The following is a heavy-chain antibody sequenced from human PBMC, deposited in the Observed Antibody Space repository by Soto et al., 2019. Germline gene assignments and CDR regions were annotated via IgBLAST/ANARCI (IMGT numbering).Heavy chain of an antibody. D-gene: IGHD6-19*01. V-gene: IGHV1-18*04. CDR1: GYTFSSYG. J-gene: IGHJ6*02. CDR3: ARSSVRGSHGPDDYGMDV. CDR2: ISGYNGNR. Sequence: QGQLEQSGAGMKEPGASIKVSFKASGYTFSSYGIHWVRQAPGKGLEWMGWISGYNGNRNYAQKLQGRIIMTTDTSTNTAYLDMRSLRSDDTAVYYCARSSVRGSHGPDDYGMDVWGQGTTVTVSS.